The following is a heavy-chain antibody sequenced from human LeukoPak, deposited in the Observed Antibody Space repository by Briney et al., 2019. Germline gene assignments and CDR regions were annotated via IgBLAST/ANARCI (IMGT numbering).Heavy chain of an antibody. Sequence: ASVKVSCKASGYTFTGYYMHWVRQAPGQGLEWMGWINPNSGGTNYAQKFQGRVTITTDESTSTAYIELSSLRSEDTAVYYCARSGYSSSSAYYYYYYYMDVWGKGTTVTVSS. V-gene: IGHV1-2*02. CDR3: ARSGYSSSSAYYYYYYYMDV. D-gene: IGHD6-6*01. CDR1: GYTFTGYY. J-gene: IGHJ6*03. CDR2: INPNSGGT.